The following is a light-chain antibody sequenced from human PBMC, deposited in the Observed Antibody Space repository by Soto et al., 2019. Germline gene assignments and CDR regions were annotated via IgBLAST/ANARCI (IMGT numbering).Light chain of an antibody. CDR3: HHRSNWPGT. V-gene: IGKV3-11*01. CDR2: GTS. Sequence: EIVLTQSPATLSLSPGERATLSCRASQSVSSYLAWYQQKPGQAPRLLIYGTSSRATGIPGRFSGTGSGTDFTLTISSLEPEDFAVYYCHHRSNWPGTFGQGTKVDIK. J-gene: IGKJ1*01. CDR1: QSVSSY.